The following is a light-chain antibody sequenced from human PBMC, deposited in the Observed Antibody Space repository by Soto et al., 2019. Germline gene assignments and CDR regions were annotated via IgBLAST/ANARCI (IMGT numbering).Light chain of an antibody. J-gene: IGLJ1*01. CDR2: EVY. Sequence: QSALTQPASVSGSPGQSITIPCTGTSSDIGDYNYVSWYQQHPGKAPKLLIYEVYNRPAGVSNRFSGSKSGNTASLTISGLQTGDEGDYYCSSYSSTNTLYVFGTGTKVT. V-gene: IGLV2-14*01. CDR3: SSYSSTNTLYV. CDR1: SSDIGDYNY.